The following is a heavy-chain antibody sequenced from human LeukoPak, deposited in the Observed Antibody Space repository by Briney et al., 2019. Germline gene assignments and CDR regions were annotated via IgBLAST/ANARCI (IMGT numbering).Heavy chain of an antibody. D-gene: IGHD3-10*01. J-gene: IGHJ5*02. CDR1: GFTFSSYG. V-gene: IGHV3-30*02. Sequence: PGGSLRLSCAASGFTFSSYGMHWVRQAPGKGLEWVAFIRYDGSNKYYADSAKGRFTISRDNSKNTLYLQMNSLRAEDTAVYYCAKDQNYYGSGSYSNGFDPWGQGTLVTVSS. CDR2: IRYDGSNK. CDR3: AKDQNYYGSGSYSNGFDP.